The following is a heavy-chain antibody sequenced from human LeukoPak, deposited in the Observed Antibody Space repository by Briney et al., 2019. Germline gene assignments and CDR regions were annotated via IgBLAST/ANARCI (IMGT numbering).Heavy chain of an antibody. CDR2: IVGSGGST. CDR3: ARRNYYFDY. CDR1: GFTFSSYV. J-gene: IGHJ4*02. V-gene: IGHV3-23*01. D-gene: IGHD1-7*01. Sequence: GGSLRLSCAASGFTFSSYVMSWVRQAPGKGLEWVSAIVGSGGSTYYAASVKGRFVISRDNSKNTLYLQMTSLRAEDTAVYYCARRNYYFDYWGQGTLVTVSS.